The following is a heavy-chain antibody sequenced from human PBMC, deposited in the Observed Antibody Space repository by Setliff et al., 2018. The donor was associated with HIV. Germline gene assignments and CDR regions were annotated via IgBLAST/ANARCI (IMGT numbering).Heavy chain of an antibody. CDR3: ARQDLGAYAPLRY. J-gene: IGHJ4*02. CDR1: GFTFSSYW. CDR2: INQDGSEQ. V-gene: IGHV3-7*01. Sequence: GGSLRLSCAASGFTFSSYWMTWVRQAPGKGLEWVANINQDGSEQNFVDSVTGRFTISRDDSKNTLYLQMNSLRAEDTAVYYCARQDLGAYAPLRYWGQGTLVTVSS. D-gene: IGHD5-12*01.